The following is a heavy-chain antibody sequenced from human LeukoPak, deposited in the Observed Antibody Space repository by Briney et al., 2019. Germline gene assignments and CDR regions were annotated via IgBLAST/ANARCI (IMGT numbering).Heavy chain of an antibody. CDR1: GFTFGDHA. D-gene: IGHD2-2*01. CDR3: TRMDCSSTSCSLGV. J-gene: IGHJ6*04. V-gene: IGHV3-49*03. Sequence: GGSLRLSCTASGFTFGDHAMSWFRQAPGKGLAWVGFITGKAYGGTTQYAASVKGRFTISRDESKSIAFLQMNSLKTEDTAVYYCTRMDCSSTSCSLGVWGKGTTVTVSS. CDR2: ITGKAYGGTT.